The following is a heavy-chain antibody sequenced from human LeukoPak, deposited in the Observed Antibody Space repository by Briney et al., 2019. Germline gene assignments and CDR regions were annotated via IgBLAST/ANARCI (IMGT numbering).Heavy chain of an antibody. CDR1: GFTFSSYS. CDR2: ISSSSSYI. D-gene: IGHD5-18*01. Sequence: PGGSLRLSCAASGFTFSSYSMNWVRQAPGKGLEWVSSISSSSSYIYYADSVKGRFTISRDNAKNSLYLQMNSLRAEDTAVYYCARDSGVGYSYGLASPEYYFDYWGQGTLVTVSS. V-gene: IGHV3-21*01. J-gene: IGHJ4*02. CDR3: ARDSGVGYSYGLASPEYYFDY.